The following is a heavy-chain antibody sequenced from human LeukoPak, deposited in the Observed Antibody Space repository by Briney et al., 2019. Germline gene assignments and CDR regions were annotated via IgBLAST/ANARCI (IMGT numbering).Heavy chain of an antibody. V-gene: IGHV1-2*02. J-gene: IGHJ5*02. CDR3: AREDTAMGYNWFDP. CDR2: INPNSGGT. CDR1: GYTFTGYY. D-gene: IGHD5-18*01. Sequence: ASVKVSCKASGYTFTGYYMHRVRQAPGQGLEWMGWINPNSGGTNYAQKFQGRVTMTRDTSISTAYMELSRLRSDDTAVYYCAREDTAMGYNWFDPWGQGTLVTVSS.